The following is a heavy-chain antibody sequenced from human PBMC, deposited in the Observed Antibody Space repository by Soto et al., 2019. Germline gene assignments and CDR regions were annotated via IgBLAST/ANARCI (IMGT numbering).Heavy chain of an antibody. CDR1: GGSISSSNW. D-gene: IGHD6-13*01. J-gene: IGHJ4*02. CDR3: ARVVKGSRWTLDKWYYFDY. Sequence: QVQLQESGPGLVKPSGTLSLTFAVSGGSISSSNWLSWFRQPPGKGLEWIGEIYHSGSTNYNPSLNSRVPISVDKSKNQFSLKLSSVTAADTAVYYCARVVKGSRWTLDKWYYFDYWGQGTLVTVSS. V-gene: IGHV4-4*02. CDR2: IYHSGST.